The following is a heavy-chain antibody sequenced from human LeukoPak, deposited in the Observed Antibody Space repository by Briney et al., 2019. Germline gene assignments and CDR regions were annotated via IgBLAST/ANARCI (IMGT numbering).Heavy chain of an antibody. CDR1: GFIFSRHW. CDR2: IKQDGSER. J-gene: IGHJ4*02. V-gene: IGHV3-7*01. D-gene: IGHD3/OR15-3a*01. Sequence: PGGSLRLSCGASGFIFSRHWMSWVRQAPGKGPEWVANIKQDGSERYYVGSVKGRFTISRDNAKNLLYLQMNSLRAEDTALYYCARDGGHRTDFDYWGQGTLVTVSS. CDR3: ARDGGHRTDFDY.